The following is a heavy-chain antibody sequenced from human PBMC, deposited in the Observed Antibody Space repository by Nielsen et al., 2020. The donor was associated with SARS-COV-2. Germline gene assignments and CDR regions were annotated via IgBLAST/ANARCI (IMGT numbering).Heavy chain of an antibody. V-gene: IGHV3-49*04. J-gene: IGHJ4*02. Sequence: GESLKISCAASGLTFTNAWMSWVRQAPGKGLEWVGFVRSKTFGGTTLYAASVKGRFSISRDDSKSIAYLEMNSLKTEDTAVYYCTRDFDIWGDYWGQGTLVTVSS. CDR1: GLTFTNAW. D-gene: IGHD3-16*01. CDR2: VRSKTFGGTT. CDR3: TRDFDIWGDY.